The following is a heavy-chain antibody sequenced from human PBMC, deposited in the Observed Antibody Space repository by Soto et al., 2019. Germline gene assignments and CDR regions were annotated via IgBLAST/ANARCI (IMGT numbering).Heavy chain of an antibody. D-gene: IGHD2-21*02. CDR3: AHRYCGGDCDAFDI. J-gene: IGHJ3*02. CDR1: GFSLSTSGVG. CDR2: IYWDDDK. Sequence: QITLKESGPTLVKPTQTLTLTCTFSGFSLSTSGVGVGWIRQPPGKALEWLALIYWDDDKRYSTSLKSRLTITKDTSKNLVILTMTNMDPVDTATYYCAHRYCGGDCDAFDIWGQGTMVTVSS. V-gene: IGHV2-5*02.